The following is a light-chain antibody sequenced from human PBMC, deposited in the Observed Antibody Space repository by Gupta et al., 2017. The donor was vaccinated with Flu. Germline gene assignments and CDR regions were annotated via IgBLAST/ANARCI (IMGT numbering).Light chain of an antibody. CDR2: GAS. J-gene: IGKJ4*01. CDR1: QSVGSN. Sequence: ETQVTQSPATLSVSPGDRVTLSCWASQSVGSNLAWYQQKPGLTPRLLIYGASSRATGIPARFSGSGSGTDFTLTITSLQSEDFAVYYCQQYNNWPLLTFGGGTKVEI. V-gene: IGKV3-15*01. CDR3: QQYNNWPLLT.